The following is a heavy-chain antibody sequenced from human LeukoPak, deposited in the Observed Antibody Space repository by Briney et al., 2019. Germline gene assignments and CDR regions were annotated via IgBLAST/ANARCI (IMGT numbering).Heavy chain of an antibody. D-gene: IGHD3-16*02. V-gene: IGHV3-23*01. CDR3: AKAEWGEIIRIMITFGGVIAKPIDY. Sequence: GGSLRLSCAASGFTFSSYAMRWVRQAPGKGLEWVSAISGSGGSTYYADSVKGRFTISRDNSKNTLYLQMNSLRAEDTAVYYCAKAEWGEIIRIMITFGGVIAKPIDYWGQGTLVTVSS. CDR1: GFTFSSYA. CDR2: ISGSGGST. J-gene: IGHJ4*02.